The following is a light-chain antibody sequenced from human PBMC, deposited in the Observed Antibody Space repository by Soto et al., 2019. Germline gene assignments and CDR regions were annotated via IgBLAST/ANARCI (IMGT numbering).Light chain of an antibody. Sequence: DIVLTQSPGTLSLSPGERATLSCRASQSVRNNYFAWYQRKSGQAPRLLIHGASSRASGIPDRFSGSGSGTDVTLTISRLEPEDFAVYYCHQYGSSPLTFGGGTKVEIK. CDR3: HQYGSSPLT. CDR1: QSVRNNY. CDR2: GAS. V-gene: IGKV3-20*01. J-gene: IGKJ4*01.